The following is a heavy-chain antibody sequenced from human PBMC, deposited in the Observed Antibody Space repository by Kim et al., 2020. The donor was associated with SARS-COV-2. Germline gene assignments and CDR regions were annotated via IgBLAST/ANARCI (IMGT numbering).Heavy chain of an antibody. CDR3: ARGGIAILSNYYYGLYV. CDR1: GESFTGYY. CDR2: INHSGST. J-gene: IGHJ6*02. Sequence: SETLSLTCSVYGESFTGYYWSWIRQPPGAGLEWIGEINHSGSTEYNSSLKSRVTISRDTSKKQFSLRVKSVTAADTAIYYCARGGIAILSNYYYGLYVWGQGTTVTVSS. D-gene: IGHD3-3*01. V-gene: IGHV4-34*01.